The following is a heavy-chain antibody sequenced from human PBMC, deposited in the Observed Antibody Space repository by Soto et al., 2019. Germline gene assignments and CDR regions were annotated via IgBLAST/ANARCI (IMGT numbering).Heavy chain of an antibody. CDR2: INHSGST. Sequence: SETLSLTCAVYGGSFSGYYWSWIRQPPGKGPEWIGEINHSGSTNYNPSLKSRVTISVDTSKNQFSLKLSSVTAADTAVYYCARVSGIYYYGMDVWGQGTTVTV. J-gene: IGHJ6*02. D-gene: IGHD3-10*01. V-gene: IGHV4-34*01. CDR3: ARVSGIYYYGMDV. CDR1: GGSFSGYY.